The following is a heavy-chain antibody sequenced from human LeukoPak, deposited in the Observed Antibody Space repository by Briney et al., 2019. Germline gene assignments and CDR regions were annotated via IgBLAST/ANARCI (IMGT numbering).Heavy chain of an antibody. CDR3: ARDRYYDATGQVDY. V-gene: IGHV1-18*01. CDR2: ISAYSGNT. J-gene: IGHJ4*02. D-gene: IGHD3-22*01. CDR1: GYTFTSFA. Sequence: ASVKVSCKASGYTFTSFAMHWVRQAPGQGLEWMGWISAYSGNTNYAQNLQGRVTMTTDTSTSTAYMELRSLRSDDTAVYYCARDRYYDATGQVDYWGQGTLVTVSS.